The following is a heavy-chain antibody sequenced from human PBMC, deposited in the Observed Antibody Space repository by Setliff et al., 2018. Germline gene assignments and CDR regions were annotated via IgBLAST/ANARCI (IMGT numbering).Heavy chain of an antibody. CDR1: GFTFDDYA. Sequence: AGGSLRLSCAASGFTFDDYAMHWVRQPPGKGLEWVSGISWNSGSIGYADSVKGRFTISRDNAKNSLYLQMNSLRAEDMALYYCAKAVDYYGSGSYYFFDYWGQGTLVTVSS. CDR3: AKAVDYYGSGSYYFFDY. J-gene: IGHJ4*02. CDR2: ISWNSGSI. D-gene: IGHD3-10*01. V-gene: IGHV3-9*03.